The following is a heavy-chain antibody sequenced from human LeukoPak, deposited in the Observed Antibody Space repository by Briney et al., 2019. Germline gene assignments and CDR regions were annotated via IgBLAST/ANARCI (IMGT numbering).Heavy chain of an antibody. D-gene: IGHD6-13*01. Sequence: GGSLRLSCAASGFTFSSYGMSWVRQAPGKGLEWVSAISGSGGSTYYADSVKGRFTISRDNSKNTLYLQMNSLRAEDTAVYYCAKKGGAAAGRNWFDPWGQGTLVTVSS. V-gene: IGHV3-23*01. CDR2: ISGSGGST. CDR1: GFTFSSYG. CDR3: AKKGGAAAGRNWFDP. J-gene: IGHJ5*02.